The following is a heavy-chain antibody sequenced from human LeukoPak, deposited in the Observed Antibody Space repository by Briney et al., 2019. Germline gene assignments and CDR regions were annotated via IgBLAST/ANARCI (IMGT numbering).Heavy chain of an antibody. CDR3: VRVSYSSGWTLDN. J-gene: IGHJ4*02. Sequence: GGSLRLSCAASGFTFSDHYMDWVRQAPGKGLEWVGRGRYRANTYSAEYAASVKGRFTISRDESKNSLYLQMNSLKTEDTAVYYCVRVSYSSGWTLDNWGQGTLVTVSA. D-gene: IGHD6-19*01. V-gene: IGHV3-72*01. CDR2: GRYRANTYSA. CDR1: GFTFSDHY.